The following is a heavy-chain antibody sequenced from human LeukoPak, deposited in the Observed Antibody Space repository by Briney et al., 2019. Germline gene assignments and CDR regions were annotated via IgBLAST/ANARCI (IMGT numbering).Heavy chain of an antibody. Sequence: GGSLRLSCAASGFTFSSYEMNWVRQAPGKGLEWVSYISSSGRTFYYADSVKGRFTVSRDNAQNSLFLQMNSLRAEDTALYYCARGHRPGYEDAAVDYWGQGTLVTVSS. CDR1: GFTFSSYE. CDR2: ISSSGRTF. D-gene: IGHD2-2*01. CDR3: ARGHRPGYEDAAVDY. J-gene: IGHJ4*02. V-gene: IGHV3-48*03.